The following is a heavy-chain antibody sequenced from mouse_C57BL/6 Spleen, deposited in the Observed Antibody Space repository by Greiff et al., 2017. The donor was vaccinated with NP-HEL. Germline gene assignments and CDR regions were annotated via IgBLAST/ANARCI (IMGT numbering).Heavy chain of an antibody. V-gene: IGHV1-64*01. CDR1: GYTFTSYW. J-gene: IGHJ3*01. D-gene: IGHD2-3*01. Sequence: VQLQQPGAELVKPGASVKLSCKASGYTFTSYWMHWVKQRPGQGPEWIGMIHPNSGSTNYNEKFKSKATLTVDKSSSTAYMQLSSLTSEDSAVYYCAREGWLPLAYWGQGTLVTVSA. CDR3: AREGWLPLAY. CDR2: IHPNSGST.